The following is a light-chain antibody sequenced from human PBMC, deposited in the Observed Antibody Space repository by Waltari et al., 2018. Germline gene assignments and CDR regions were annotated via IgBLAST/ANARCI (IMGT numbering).Light chain of an antibody. J-gene: IGKJ3*01. CDR1: QSVSSN. CDR2: AAS. CDR3: QQYNSYPPFT. V-gene: IGKV3-11*01. Sequence: EIVLSQSPATLSLSPGERATLSCRASQSVSSNLAWYQHKPGHTPRLLIYAASNRATGIPARFSGSGSGTDFTLTISSLEPEEFATYYCQQYNSYPPFTFGPGTKVDIK.